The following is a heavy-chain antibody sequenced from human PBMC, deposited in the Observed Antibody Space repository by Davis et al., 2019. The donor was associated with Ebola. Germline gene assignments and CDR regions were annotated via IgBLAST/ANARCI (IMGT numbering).Heavy chain of an antibody. CDR3: ARGDYYDSSGFFIDAFDI. Sequence: GGSLRLSCAASGFTFSSYWMSWVRQAPGKGPEWVANIKQDGSEKFYVDSVKGRFTISRDNAKDSLYLQMNSLRAEDTAVYYCARGDYYDSSGFFIDAFDIWGQGTMVTVSS. CDR2: IKQDGSEK. V-gene: IGHV3-7*03. D-gene: IGHD3-22*01. CDR1: GFTFSSYW. J-gene: IGHJ3*02.